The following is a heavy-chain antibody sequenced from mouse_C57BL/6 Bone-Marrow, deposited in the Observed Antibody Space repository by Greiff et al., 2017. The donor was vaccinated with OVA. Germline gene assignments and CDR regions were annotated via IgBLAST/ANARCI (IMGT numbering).Heavy chain of an antibody. D-gene: IGHD2-3*01. CDR1: GYAFSSSW. Sequence: VQLQQSGPELVKPGASVKISCKASGYAFSSSWMNWVKQRPGKGLEWIGRIYPGDGDTNYNGKFKGKATLTADKSSSTAYMQLSSLTSEDSAVYFCAKDGYYPYYYAMDYWGQGTSVTVSS. J-gene: IGHJ4*01. V-gene: IGHV1-82*01. CDR2: IYPGDGDT. CDR3: AKDGYYPYYYAMDY.